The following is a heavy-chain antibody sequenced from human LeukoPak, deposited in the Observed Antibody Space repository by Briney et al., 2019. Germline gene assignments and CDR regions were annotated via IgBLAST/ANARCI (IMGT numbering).Heavy chain of an antibody. Sequence: PSHTLSPTWTVAAGSISSYYCSWIRHHPGKGREWIGYIYYSGSTNYNPSLKSRVTISVDTSKNQFSLKLSSVTAADTAVYYCARSDSSGYPTWYWGQGTLVTVSS. CDR1: AGSISSYY. CDR3: ARSDSSGYPTWY. J-gene: IGHJ4*02. V-gene: IGHV4-59*08. CDR2: IYYSGST. D-gene: IGHD3-22*01.